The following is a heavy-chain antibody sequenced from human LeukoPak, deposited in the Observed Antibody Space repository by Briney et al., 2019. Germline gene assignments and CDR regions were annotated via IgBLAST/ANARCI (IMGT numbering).Heavy chain of an antibody. D-gene: IGHD6-19*01. CDR1: GGSISSYY. J-gene: IGHJ5*02. CDR2: IYDSGIT. V-gene: IGHV4-59*05. CDR3: ARPGSSGWYTGNWFDP. Sequence: SETLSLTCTVSGGSISSYYWSWIRQPPGKGLEWIGSIYDSGITYYNPSLKSRVIISVDTSKNQFSLKLSSVTAADTAVYYCARPGSSGWYTGNWFDPWGQGTLVTVSS.